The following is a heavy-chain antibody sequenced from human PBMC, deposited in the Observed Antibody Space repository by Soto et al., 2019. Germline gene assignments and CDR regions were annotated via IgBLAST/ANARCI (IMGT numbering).Heavy chain of an antibody. CDR3: ARDWAVTMVRGEALLCFDP. CDR1: GYTFTSYG. CDR2: ISAYNGNT. Sequence: ASVKVSCKASGYTFTSYGISWVRQAPGQGLEWMGWISAYNGNTNYAQKLQGRVTMTTDTSKSTAYMELRSLRSDDTAVYYCARDWAVTMVRGEALLCFDPWGQGTLVTVSS. V-gene: IGHV1-18*04. D-gene: IGHD3-10*01. J-gene: IGHJ5*02.